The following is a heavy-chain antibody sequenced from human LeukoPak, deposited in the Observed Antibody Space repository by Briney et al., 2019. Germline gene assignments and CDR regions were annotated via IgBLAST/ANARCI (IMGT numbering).Heavy chain of an antibody. J-gene: IGHJ6*02. CDR2: IYYTGAT. CDR1: GGSISGYF. Sequence: SETLSLTCTVSGGSISGYFWSCIRQPPGQGLEFIGYIYYTGATLYNPSLKSRVTISVDTSKNQFPLKLSSVTAADTAVYYCARHDPVGYYQHGMDVWGQGTTVTVSS. D-gene: IGHD2-15*01. CDR3: ARHDPVGYYQHGMDV. V-gene: IGHV4-59*08.